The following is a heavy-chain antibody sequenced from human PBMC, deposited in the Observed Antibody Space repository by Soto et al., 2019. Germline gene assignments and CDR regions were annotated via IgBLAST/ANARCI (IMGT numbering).Heavy chain of an antibody. CDR1: GGSFSGYY. V-gene: IGHV4-34*01. CDR2: INHSGST. Sequence: SETLSLTCAVYGGSFSGYYWSWIRQPPGKGLEWIGEINHSGSTYYNPSLKSRVTISVDTSKNQFSLKLSSVTAADTAVYYCARRLYYDSSGFEGGGMDVWGQGTTVTVSS. CDR3: ARRLYYDSSGFEGGGMDV. D-gene: IGHD3-22*01. J-gene: IGHJ6*02.